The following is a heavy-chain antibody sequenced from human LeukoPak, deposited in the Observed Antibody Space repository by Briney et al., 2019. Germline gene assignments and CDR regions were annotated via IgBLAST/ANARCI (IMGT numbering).Heavy chain of an antibody. CDR2: IYYSGST. D-gene: IGHD5-18*01. CDR1: GGSISSSSYY. CDR3: ARHVDTVMVPYYFDY. V-gene: IGHV4-39*01. J-gene: IGHJ4*02. Sequence: SETLSLTCTVSGGSISSSSYYWGWIRQPPGKGLEWIGSIYYSGSTYYNPSLKSRVTISVDTSKNQFSLKLSSVTAADTAVYYCARHVDTVMVPYYFDYWGQGTLVTVSS.